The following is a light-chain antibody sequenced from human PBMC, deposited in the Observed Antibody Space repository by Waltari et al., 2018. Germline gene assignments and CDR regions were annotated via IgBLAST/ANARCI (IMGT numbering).Light chain of an antibody. CDR2: KAS. J-gene: IGKJ1*01. CDR1: QSITNW. Sequence: DIQITQSPSTLSASIGDRVTITCRASQSITNWLAWYQQKPGKAPKLLIYKASTLESGVPSRFSGSGSGTEFTLTISSLQPDDFATYYCQQYNNYVATFGQGTKVEIK. CDR3: QQYNNYVAT. V-gene: IGKV1-5*03.